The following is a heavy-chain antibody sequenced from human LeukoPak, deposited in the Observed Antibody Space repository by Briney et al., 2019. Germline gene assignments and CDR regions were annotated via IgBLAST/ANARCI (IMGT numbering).Heavy chain of an antibody. J-gene: IGHJ4*02. V-gene: IGHV1-2*02. CDR1: GYTFTGYY. D-gene: IGHD3-3*01. CDR2: INPNSGGT. Sequence: VASVKVSCKASGYTFTGYYMHWVRQAPGQGLELMGWINPNSGGTNYAQKFQGRVTMTRDTSISTAYMELSRLRSDDTAVYYCARADYDCWSVYYDYWGQGTLVTVSS. CDR3: ARADYDCWSVYYDY.